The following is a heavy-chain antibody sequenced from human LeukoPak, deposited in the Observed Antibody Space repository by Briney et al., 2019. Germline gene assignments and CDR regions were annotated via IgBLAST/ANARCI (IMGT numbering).Heavy chain of an antibody. CDR1: GGSISSGGYS. Sequence: PSQTLSLTCAVSGGSISSGGYSWSWIRQPPGKGLEWIGYIYHSGSTYYNPSLKSRVTISVDRSKNQFSLKLSSVTAADTAVYYCARGDGYSGSYFWLTYWGPGTLVTVSS. CDR2: IYHSGST. CDR3: ARGDGYSGSYFWLTY. J-gene: IGHJ4*02. V-gene: IGHV4-30-2*01. D-gene: IGHD3-10*01.